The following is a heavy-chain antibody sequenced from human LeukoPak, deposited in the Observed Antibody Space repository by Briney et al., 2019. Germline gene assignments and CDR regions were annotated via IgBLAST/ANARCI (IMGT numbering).Heavy chain of an antibody. CDR1: GGSISSYY. Sequence: PSETLSLTCTVSGGSISSYYWSWIRQPPGKGLGWIGYIYYSGSTNYNPSLKSRVTISVDTSKNQFSLKLSSVAAADTAVYYCAVAAAGTLFDPWGQGTLVTVSS. J-gene: IGHJ5*02. D-gene: IGHD6-13*01. CDR2: IYYSGST. V-gene: IGHV4-59*01. CDR3: AVAAAGTLFDP.